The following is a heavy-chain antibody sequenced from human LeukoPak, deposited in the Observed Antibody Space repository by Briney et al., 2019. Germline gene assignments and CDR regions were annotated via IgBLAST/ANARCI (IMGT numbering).Heavy chain of an antibody. Sequence: SETLSFTCTVSGGSISSSSYYWGWIRQPPGKGLEWIGSIYYSGSTYYNPSLKSRVTISVDTSKNQFSLKLSSVTAADTAVYYCARALNSWELPHDAFDIWGQGTMVTVSS. CDR3: ARALNSWELPHDAFDI. J-gene: IGHJ3*02. CDR1: GGSISSSSYY. CDR2: IYYSGST. D-gene: IGHD1-26*01. V-gene: IGHV4-39*07.